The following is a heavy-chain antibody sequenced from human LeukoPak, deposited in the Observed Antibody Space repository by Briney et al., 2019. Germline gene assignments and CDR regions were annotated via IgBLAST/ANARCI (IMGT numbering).Heavy chain of an antibody. Sequence: ASVKLSCNASGYTFTSYYVHWVRHPPGQGLEWMGIINPSGGSTSYAQKFQGRVTMTRDTSTSTVYMELSSLRSEDTAVYYCARRDLLSGYYYGMDVWGQGTTVTVSS. V-gene: IGHV1-46*01. D-gene: IGHD3-16*02. CDR2: INPSGGST. CDR3: ARRDLLSGYYYGMDV. CDR1: GYTFTSYY. J-gene: IGHJ6*02.